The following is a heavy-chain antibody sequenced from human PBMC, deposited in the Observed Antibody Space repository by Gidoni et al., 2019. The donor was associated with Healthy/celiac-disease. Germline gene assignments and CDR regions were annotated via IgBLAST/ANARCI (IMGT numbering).Heavy chain of an antibody. CDR2: IYYSGST. V-gene: IGHV4-59*08. D-gene: IGHD2-2*01. Sequence: QVQLQESGPGLVKPSETLSLTCTVSGGSISSYYWSWIRQPPGKGLEWIGYIYYSGSTNYNPSLKSRVTISVDTSKNQFSLKLSSVTAADTAVYYCARHALGYCSSTSCYRGWFDPWGQGTLVTVSS. CDR3: ARHALGYCSSTSCYRGWFDP. J-gene: IGHJ5*02. CDR1: GGSISSYY.